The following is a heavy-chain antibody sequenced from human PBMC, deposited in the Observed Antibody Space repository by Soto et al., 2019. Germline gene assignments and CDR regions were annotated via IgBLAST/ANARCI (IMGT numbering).Heavy chain of an antibody. D-gene: IGHD3-9*01. CDR3: ARDAPYYDILTGYGYFDY. Sequence: PSETLSLTRTVSGGSISSGGYYWSWIRQHPGKGLEWIGYIYYSGSTYYNPSLKSRVTISVDTSKNQFSLKLSSVTAADTAVYYCARDAPYYDILTGYGYFDYWGQGTLVTVSS. CDR1: GGSISSGGYY. CDR2: IYYSGST. V-gene: IGHV4-31*03. J-gene: IGHJ4*02.